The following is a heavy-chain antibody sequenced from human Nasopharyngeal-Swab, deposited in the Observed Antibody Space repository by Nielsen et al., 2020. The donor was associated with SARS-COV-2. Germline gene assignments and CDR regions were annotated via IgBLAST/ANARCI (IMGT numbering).Heavy chain of an antibody. CDR3: ARARGTYYYYGMDV. V-gene: IGHV4-59*01. Sequence: LRLSCTVSGGSISSYYWSWIRQPPGKGLEWIGYIYYSGSTNYNPSLKSRVTISVDTSKNQFSLKLSSVTAADTAVYYCARARGTYYYYGMDVWGQGTTVTVSS. CDR2: IYYSGST. CDR1: GGSISSYY. J-gene: IGHJ6*02.